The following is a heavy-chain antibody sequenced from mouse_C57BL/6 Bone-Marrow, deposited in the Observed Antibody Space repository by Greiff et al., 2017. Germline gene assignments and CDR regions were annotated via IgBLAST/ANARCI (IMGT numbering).Heavy chain of an antibody. Sequence: QVQLKQPGAELVQPGASVKLSCKASGYTFTNYWMHWVQQRPGQGLEWIGMMHPNGGSPDYNEKFKSEATLSVDKSSRTAYMELSSLTSEDSAVYYCARSYDYDDYTMDYWGQGTSVTVSS. J-gene: IGHJ4*01. CDR2: MHPNGGSP. V-gene: IGHV1-64*01. D-gene: IGHD2-4*01. CDR1: GYTFTNYW. CDR3: ARSYDYDDYTMDY.